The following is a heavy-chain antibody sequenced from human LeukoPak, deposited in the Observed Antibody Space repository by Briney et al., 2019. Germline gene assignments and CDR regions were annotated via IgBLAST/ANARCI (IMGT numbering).Heavy chain of an antibody. CDR2: IRYDGSNK. CDR3: AKDRRVGATTLDY. J-gene: IGHJ4*02. Sequence: GSLRLSCAASGFTFSSYGMHWVRQAPGKGLEWVAFIRYDGSNKYYADSVKGRFTISRDNSKNTLYLQMNSLRAEDTAVYYCAKDRRVGATTLDYWGQGTLVTVSS. CDR1: GFTFSSYG. D-gene: IGHD1-26*01. V-gene: IGHV3-30*02.